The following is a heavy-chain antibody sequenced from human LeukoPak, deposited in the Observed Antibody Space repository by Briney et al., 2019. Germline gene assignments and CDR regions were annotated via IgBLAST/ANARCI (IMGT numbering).Heavy chain of an antibody. CDR1: EFTFDDYG. CDR3: ARATASRFDY. V-gene: IGHV3-53*01. D-gene: IGHD4-17*01. CDR2: IYSGGST. Sequence: GGSLRLSCAASEFTFDDYGMTWVRQAPGKGLEWVSVIYSGGSTYYADSVKGRFTISRDNSKNTLYLQMNSLRAEDTAVYYCARATASRFDYWGQGTLVTVSS. J-gene: IGHJ4*02.